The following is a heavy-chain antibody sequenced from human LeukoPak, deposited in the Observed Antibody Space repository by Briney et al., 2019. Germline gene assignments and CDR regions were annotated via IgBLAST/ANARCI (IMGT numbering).Heavy chain of an antibody. D-gene: IGHD1-1*01. Sequence: KPSETLSLTCTVSGYSITTGHYWGWIRQPPGRGLEWIGSIYHGETTYYNPSLKTRLTISLDTSKNQFSLKLSSVTAADTAVYYCASNWSDFDYWGQGILVTVSS. CDR3: ASNWSDFDY. CDR2: IYHGETT. CDR1: GYSITTGHY. V-gene: IGHV4-38-2*02. J-gene: IGHJ4*02.